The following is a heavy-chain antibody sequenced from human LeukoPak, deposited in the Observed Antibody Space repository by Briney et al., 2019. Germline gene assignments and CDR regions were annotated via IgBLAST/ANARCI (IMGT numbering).Heavy chain of an antibody. CDR3: ARARRITIFGVVIIFQADAFDI. V-gene: IGHV1-69-2*01. J-gene: IGHJ3*02. Sequence: ASVKVSCKVSGYTFTDYYMHWVQQAPGKGLEWMGLVDPEDGETIYAEKFQGRVTITADTPTDTAYMELSSLRSEDTAVYYCARARRITIFGVVIIFQADAFDIWGQGTMVTVSS. D-gene: IGHD3-3*01. CDR1: GYTFTDYY. CDR2: VDPEDGET.